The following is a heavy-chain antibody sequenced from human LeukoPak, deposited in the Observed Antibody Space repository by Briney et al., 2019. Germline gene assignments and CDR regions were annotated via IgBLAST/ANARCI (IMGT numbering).Heavy chain of an antibody. CDR1: GYTFTGYY. D-gene: IGHD3-22*01. CDR3: ASPLTYYYDSSGYRDDAFDI. CDR2: INPNSGGT. J-gene: IGHJ3*02. V-gene: IGHV1-2*02. Sequence: GSVKVSCKASGYTFTGYYMHWVRQAPGQGLEWMGWINPNSGGTNYAQKFQGRVTMTRDTSISTAYMELSRLRSDDTAVYYCASPLTYYYDSSGYRDDAFDIWGQGTMVTVSS.